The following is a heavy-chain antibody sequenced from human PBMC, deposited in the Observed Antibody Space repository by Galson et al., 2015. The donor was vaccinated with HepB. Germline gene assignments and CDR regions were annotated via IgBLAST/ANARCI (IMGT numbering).Heavy chain of an antibody. V-gene: IGHV1-18*04. CDR2: ISAHNGKT. Sequence: SVKVSCKASGYTFRIYAISWVRQAPGQGLEWMGWISAHNGKTKYAQKLQGRVTMTTDTSTTTAYMELTSLKSDDTAVYYCAKHKRNTWAFDIWGQGTMVTVSA. CDR1: GYTFRIYA. CDR3: AKHKRNTWAFDI. J-gene: IGHJ3*02.